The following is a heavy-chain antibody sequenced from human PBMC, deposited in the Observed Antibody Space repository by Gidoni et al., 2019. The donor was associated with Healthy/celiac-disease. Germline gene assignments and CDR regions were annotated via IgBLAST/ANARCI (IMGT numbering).Heavy chain of an antibody. J-gene: IGHJ3*02. D-gene: IGHD3-22*01. Sequence: AASVKGRFTISRDDSKNTAYLQMNSLKTEDTAVYYCTRADYYDSSGYYQPDDAFDIWGQGTMVTVSS. V-gene: IGHV3-73*01. CDR3: TRADYYDSSGYYQPDDAFDI.